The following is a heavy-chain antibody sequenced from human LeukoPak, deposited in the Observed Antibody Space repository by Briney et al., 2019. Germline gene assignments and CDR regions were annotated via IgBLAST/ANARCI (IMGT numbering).Heavy chain of an antibody. J-gene: IGHJ3*02. V-gene: IGHV3-11*04. D-gene: IGHD3-16*01. CDR2: ISGDGANI. Sequence: GGSLRLSCAASGFTFSYFYMTWIRRAPGKGLEWVSYISGDGANIFYADSVKGRFTVSRDNAKNSLYLQMNSLRGEDTAIYYCARKELVFGGTFIIPDAFDIWGQGTLVTVSS. CDR1: GFTFSYFY. CDR3: ARKELVFGGTFIIPDAFDI.